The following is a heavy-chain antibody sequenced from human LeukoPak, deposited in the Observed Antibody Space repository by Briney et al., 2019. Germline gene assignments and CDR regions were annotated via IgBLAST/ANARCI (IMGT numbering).Heavy chain of an antibody. CDR1: GYSFTSYD. Sequence: ASVKVSCKASGYSFTSYDINWVRQATGQRLEWMGWMNPNSGNTGYAQKFQGRVTMTRSTSISTAYMELSSLRSEDTAVYYCARVQRVKFPLRYYFDYWGQGTLVTVSS. V-gene: IGHV1-8*01. CDR2: MNPNSGNT. J-gene: IGHJ4*02. D-gene: IGHD3-10*01. CDR3: ARVQRVKFPLRYYFDY.